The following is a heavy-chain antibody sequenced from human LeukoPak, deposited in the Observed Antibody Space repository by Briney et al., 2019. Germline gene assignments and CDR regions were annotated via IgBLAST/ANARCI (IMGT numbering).Heavy chain of an antibody. J-gene: IGHJ4*02. CDR2: IYSDGSST. Sequence: GGSLRLSCAASGFTFSSYWMHWVRQAPGKGLVWVSDIYSDGSSTNYADSVKGRFTISRDNGKNTPYLQMNSLRAEDTAVYYCVRGGTDDYWGQGTLVTVSS. D-gene: IGHD3-16*01. CDR3: VRGGTDDY. V-gene: IGHV3-74*01. CDR1: GFTFSSYW.